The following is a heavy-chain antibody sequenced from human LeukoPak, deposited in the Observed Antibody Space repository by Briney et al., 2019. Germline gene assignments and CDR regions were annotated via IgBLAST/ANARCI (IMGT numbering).Heavy chain of an antibody. V-gene: IGHV4-34*01. CDR1: GGSFSGYY. CDR2: INHSGST. J-gene: IGHJ6*02. Sequence: SETLSLTCAVYGGSFSGYYWSWIRQPPGKGLGWIGEINHSGSTNYNPSLKSRVTISVDTSKNQFSLKLSSVTAADTAVYYCARGRTVAIRVGYYYGMDVWGQGTTVTVSS. CDR3: ARGRTVAIRVGYYYGMDV. D-gene: IGHD4-23*01.